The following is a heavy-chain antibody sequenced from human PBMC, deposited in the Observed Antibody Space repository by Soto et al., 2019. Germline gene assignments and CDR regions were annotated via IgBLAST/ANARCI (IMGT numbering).Heavy chain of an antibody. Sequence: GGSLRLSCAASGFTFSSYGMHWVRQAPGKGLEWVAVISYDGSNKYYADSVKGRFTISRDNSKNTLYLQMNSLRAEDTAVYYCAKDPSIAAPKKYYYYYYGMDVWGQGTTVTVSS. V-gene: IGHV3-30*18. CDR2: ISYDGSNK. CDR3: AKDPSIAAPKKYYYYYYGMDV. D-gene: IGHD6-6*01. J-gene: IGHJ6*02. CDR1: GFTFSSYG.